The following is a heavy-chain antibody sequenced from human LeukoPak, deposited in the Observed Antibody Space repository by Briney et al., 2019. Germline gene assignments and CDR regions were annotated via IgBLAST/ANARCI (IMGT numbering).Heavy chain of an antibody. V-gene: IGHV4-4*02. J-gene: IGHJ4*02. CDR2: IYTSGST. Sequence: SGTLSLTCAVSGGSISSSNWWSWVRQPPGKGLEWIGRIYTSGSTNYNPSLKSRVTISVDTSKNQFSLKLSSVTAADTAVYYCARDGVTTDYWGQGTLVTVSS. D-gene: IGHD4-11*01. CDR1: GGSISSSNW. CDR3: ARDGVTTDY.